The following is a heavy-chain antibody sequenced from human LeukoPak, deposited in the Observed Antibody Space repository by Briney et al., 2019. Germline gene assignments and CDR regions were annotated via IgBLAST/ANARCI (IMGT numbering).Heavy chain of an antibody. CDR3: ARGSVTDYYYYYYMDV. CDR1: GGSISSSSFY. V-gene: IGHV4-39*07. CDR2: FSYSGST. J-gene: IGHJ6*03. Sequence: SETLSLTCTVSGGSISSSSFYWGWIRQPPGKGLEWIGTFSYSGSTNYNPSLKSRVTISVDTSKNQFSLKLSSVTAADTAVYYCARGSVTDYYYYYYMDVWGKGTTVTISS. D-gene: IGHD4-11*01.